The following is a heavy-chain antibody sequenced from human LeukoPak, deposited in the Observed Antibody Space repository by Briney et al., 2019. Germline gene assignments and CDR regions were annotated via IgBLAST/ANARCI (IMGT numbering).Heavy chain of an antibody. CDR2: VYYSGSP. CDR1: GGSTSSYF. Sequence: PSETLSLTCTVSGGSTSSYFWSWIRQPPGMGLEWIGYVYYSGSPNYNPSLKSRVTISVDASKNQFSLRLRSVTAADTAVYYCAKVFDDYYDSSADPPLWFDPWGQGTLVTVSS. CDR3: AKVFDDYYDSSADPPLWFDP. J-gene: IGHJ5*02. V-gene: IGHV4-59*01. D-gene: IGHD3-22*01.